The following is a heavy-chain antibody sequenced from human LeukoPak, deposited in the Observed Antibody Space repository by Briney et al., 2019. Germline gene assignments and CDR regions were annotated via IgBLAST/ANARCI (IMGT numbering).Heavy chain of an antibody. J-gene: IGHJ4*01. V-gene: IGHV3-74*01. CDR2: IRSDGSST. CDR1: GFTFNTYW. Sequence: PGGSLTLSCAASGFTFNTYWMHGVRQAPGKGLVWVSRIRSDGSSTSYADSVRGRFTISRDNAKNTLYLQMSSLRAEDTAVYYCAGVLGVRDLAYFDYWGHGTLVTVSS. CDR3: AGVLGVRDLAYFDY. D-gene: IGHD3-10*01.